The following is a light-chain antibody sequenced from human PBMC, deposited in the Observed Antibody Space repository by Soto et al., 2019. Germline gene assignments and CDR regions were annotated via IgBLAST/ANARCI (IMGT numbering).Light chain of an antibody. CDR2: DAS. J-gene: IGKJ1*01. CDR3: QQYNSYSPT. V-gene: IGKV1-5*01. CDR1: QSISSW. Sequence: DIQMTQSPSTLSASVGDRVTITCRASQSISSWLAWYQQKPGKAPKLLIYDASSLESGVPSRFSGSXSXTEFTLTISSLQPDDFATYYCQQYNSYSPTFGQGTKVEIK.